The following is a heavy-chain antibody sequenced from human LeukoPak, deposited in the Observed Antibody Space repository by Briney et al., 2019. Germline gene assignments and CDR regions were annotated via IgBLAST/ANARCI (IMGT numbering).Heavy chain of an antibody. J-gene: IGHJ3*02. CDR3: AKSNAIFGVVVDAFDI. D-gene: IGHD3-3*01. CDR2: IRYDGSNK. V-gene: IGHV3-30*02. CDR1: GFTFSRCG. Sequence: GGSLRLSCAASGFTFSRCGMHWVRQAPGKGLEWVAFIRYDGSNKYYADSVKGRFTISRDNSKNTLYLQMNSLRAEDTAVYYCAKSNAIFGVVVDAFDIWGQGTMVTVSS.